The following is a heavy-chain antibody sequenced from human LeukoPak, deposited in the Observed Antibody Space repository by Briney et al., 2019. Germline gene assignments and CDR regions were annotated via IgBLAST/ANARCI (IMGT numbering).Heavy chain of an antibody. CDR1: GFTFSSYG. Sequence: GGSLRLSCAASGFTFSSYGMSWVRQAPGKGVEWVSAISGSGGSTYYADSVKGRFTISRDNSKNTLYLQMNSLRAEDTAVYYCAKGTAAAAGTEIFDYWGQGTLVTVSS. D-gene: IGHD6-13*01. CDR3: AKGTAAAAGTEIFDY. CDR2: ISGSGGST. V-gene: IGHV3-23*01. J-gene: IGHJ4*02.